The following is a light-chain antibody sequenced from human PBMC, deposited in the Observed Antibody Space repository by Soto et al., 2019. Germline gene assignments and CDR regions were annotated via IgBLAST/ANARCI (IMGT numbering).Light chain of an antibody. CDR1: QTITGTY. CDR3: QQYGRSKRWT. V-gene: IGKV3-20*01. CDR2: GAS. J-gene: IGKJ1*01. Sequence: EVVLTHFPGTLSLSPWEIATLSCRASQTITGTYLAWYQQKPGQAPRLLIHGASTRATGIPDRFSGGGTGTDFNLNISRVEPEDFAMYYCQQYGRSKRWTFGQGTKVDIK.